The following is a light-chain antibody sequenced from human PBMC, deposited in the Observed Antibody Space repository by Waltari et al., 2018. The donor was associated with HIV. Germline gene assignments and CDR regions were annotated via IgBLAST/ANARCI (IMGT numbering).Light chain of an antibody. V-gene: IGKV1-39*01. CDR2: DAS. CDR3: QQSFSSPLT. CDR1: QTVTNK. J-gene: IGKJ3*01. Sequence: DLQMTQSPSSLSASVGDSVTIPCRASQTVTNKVNWYQQKPGKAPKVLIYDASTLQSGVPSRFRGGGSWTDFTLTITSLQLDDFATYFCQQSFSSPLTFGPGTKVDI.